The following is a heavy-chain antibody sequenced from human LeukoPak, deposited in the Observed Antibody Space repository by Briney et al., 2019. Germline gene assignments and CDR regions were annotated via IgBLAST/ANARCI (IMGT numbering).Heavy chain of an antibody. V-gene: IGHV1-69*13. Sequence: SVNVSCKASGGTFSSYAISWVRQAPGQGLEWMGGIIPIFGTANYAQKFQGRVTVTADESTSTAYMELSSLRSEDTAVYYCARGGDSSGFYEYYFDYWGQGTLVTVSS. CDR2: IIPIFGTA. J-gene: IGHJ4*02. CDR3: ARGGDSSGFYEYYFDY. D-gene: IGHD3-22*01. CDR1: GGTFSSYA.